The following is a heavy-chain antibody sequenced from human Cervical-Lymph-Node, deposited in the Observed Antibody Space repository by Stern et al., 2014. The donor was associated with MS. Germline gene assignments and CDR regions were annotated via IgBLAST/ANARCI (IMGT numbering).Heavy chain of an antibody. CDR2: ISWNGGSI. CDR1: GFTFDDYA. CDR3: AKLKWVGVTTSDFDY. J-gene: IGHJ4*02. Sequence: EVQLLESGGGLVQPGRSLRLSCAASGFTFDDYAMHWVRQAPGKGLEWVSGISWNGGSIDYADSVKGRFTISRDNAKNSLYLQMNSLRAEDTAFYYCAKLKWVGVTTSDFDYWGQGTLVTVSS. D-gene: IGHD1-26*01. V-gene: IGHV3-9*01.